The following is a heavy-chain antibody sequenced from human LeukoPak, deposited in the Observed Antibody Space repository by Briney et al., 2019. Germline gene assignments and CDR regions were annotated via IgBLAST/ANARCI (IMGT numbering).Heavy chain of an antibody. D-gene: IGHD6-6*01. CDR1: GYTFTSDY. Sequence: GASVKVSCKASGYTFTSDYVHWVRQAPGQGLEWMGVINPRGSSTMYAQRLQGRVTLTRDTSTSTDYMELSSLRPDDTAVYYCARDNSYSDSSWWFDPWGQGTPITVSS. CDR3: ARDNSYSDSSWWFDP. J-gene: IGHJ5*02. V-gene: IGHV1-46*04. CDR2: INPRGSST.